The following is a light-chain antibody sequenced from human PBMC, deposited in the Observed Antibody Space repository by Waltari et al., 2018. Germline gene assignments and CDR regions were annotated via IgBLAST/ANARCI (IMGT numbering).Light chain of an antibody. J-gene: IGLJ3*02. CDR3: CSYAGTSTWV. CDR2: AVN. Sequence: HSALTQTASVSGSPGQSITISCNGTSSDVGSYNLVSWYQQHPGRAPQLLIHAVNKRPSGISDRFSGSKSGNTASLTISGLQAEDEADYSCCSYAGTSTWVFGGGTKLTVL. CDR1: SSDVGSYNL. V-gene: IGLV2-23*02.